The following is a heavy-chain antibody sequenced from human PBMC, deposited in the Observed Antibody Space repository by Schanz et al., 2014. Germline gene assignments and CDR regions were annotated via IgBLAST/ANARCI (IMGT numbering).Heavy chain of an antibody. CDR3: ARGGPAYYFDD. CDR2: ISGSSRTI. V-gene: IGHV3-48*01. CDR1: GFSVGNKY. Sequence: EVQLLESGGGLVQPGGSLRLSCAASGFSVGNKYMNWVRQAPGKGLEWVSYISGSSRTIYYADSMKGRFTVSRDNAENALYLQMNSLRAEDTAVYYCARGGPAYYFDDWGQGTLVTVSS. J-gene: IGHJ4*02.